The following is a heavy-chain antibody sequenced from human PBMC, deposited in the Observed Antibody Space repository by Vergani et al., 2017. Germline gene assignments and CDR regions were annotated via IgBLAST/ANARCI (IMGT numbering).Heavy chain of an antibody. D-gene: IGHD2-15*01. J-gene: IGHJ4*02. Sequence: QVKLQESGPGLLKPSQTLSLTCTVSGESIRSGSYYWSWIRQPAGKGPEWIGHIHTGRSTDLNPSFKSRVSISVDTSKSQFSLKLNSVTVADTAVYYCARSRPYCTSGSCPAIWGQGTLVTVSS. CDR2: IHTGRST. CDR1: GESIRSGSYY. CDR3: ARSRPYCTSGSCPAI. V-gene: IGHV4-61*02.